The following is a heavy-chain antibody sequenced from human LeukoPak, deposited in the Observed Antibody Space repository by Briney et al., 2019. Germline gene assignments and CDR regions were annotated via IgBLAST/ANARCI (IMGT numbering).Heavy chain of an antibody. CDR2: IYYSGST. Sequence: SETLSLTCAVYGGSFSGYYWSWIRQPPGKGLEWIGYIYYSGSTNYNPSLKSRVTISVDTSKNQFSLKLSSVTAADTAVYYCARDLGSFDYGDYTPYYYYGMDVWGQGTTVTVSS. D-gene: IGHD4-17*01. CDR1: GGSFSGYY. CDR3: ARDLGSFDYGDYTPYYYYGMDV. V-gene: IGHV4-59*01. J-gene: IGHJ6*02.